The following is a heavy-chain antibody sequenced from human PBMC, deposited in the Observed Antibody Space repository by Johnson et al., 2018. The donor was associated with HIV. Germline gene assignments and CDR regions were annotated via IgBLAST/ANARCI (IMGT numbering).Heavy chain of an antibody. CDR1: GFTFDDYG. V-gene: IGHV3-20*04. CDR3: ARGDGYRRAFDI. J-gene: IGHJ3*02. Sequence: VQLVESGGGVVRPGGSLRLSCAASGFTFDDYGMSWVRHAPGKGLEWVAGMNWGGGSAGYALSVKGLFTISRDNAKNSLYLQMNSLRAEGTAVYYCARGDGYRRAFDIWGQGTMVTVSS. D-gene: IGHD1-1*01. CDR2: MNWGGGSA.